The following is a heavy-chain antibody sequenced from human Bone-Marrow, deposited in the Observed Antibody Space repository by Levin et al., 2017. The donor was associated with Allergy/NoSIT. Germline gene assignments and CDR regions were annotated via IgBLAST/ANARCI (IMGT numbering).Heavy chain of an antibody. J-gene: IGHJ4*02. CDR1: GFTFSSYA. CDR3: AKGSPVSSYGGFGAMKSLLFGY. V-gene: IGHV3-23*01. Sequence: GESLKISCAASGFTFSSYAMSWVRQAPGKGLEWVSAISGSGGSTYYADSVKGRFTISRDNSKNTLYLQMNSLRAEDTAVYYCAKGSPVSSYGGFGAMKSLLFGYWGQGTLVTVSS. CDR2: ISGSGGST. D-gene: IGHD3-3*01.